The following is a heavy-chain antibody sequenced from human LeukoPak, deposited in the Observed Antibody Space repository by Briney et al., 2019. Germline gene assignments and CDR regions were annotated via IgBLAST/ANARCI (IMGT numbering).Heavy chain of an antibody. J-gene: IGHJ4*02. D-gene: IGHD2-2*01. Sequence: PGGSLRLSCAASGFTFSSYWMSWVRRAPGKGLEWVGNIKQDGSETYFVDSVKGRFTISRDNAKNSLYLQMNSLRAEDTAVYYCARDAMSRTADYWGQGTLVTVSS. V-gene: IGHV3-7*01. CDR1: GFTFSSYW. CDR2: IKQDGSET. CDR3: ARDAMSRTADY.